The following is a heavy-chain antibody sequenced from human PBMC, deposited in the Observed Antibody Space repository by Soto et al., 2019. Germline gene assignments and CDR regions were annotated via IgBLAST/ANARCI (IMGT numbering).Heavy chain of an antibody. CDR1: GFTIRTYG. CDR2: ISGSGSST. D-gene: IGHD1-1*01. J-gene: IGHJ4*02. CDR3: ANSAPGTTADY. Sequence: GGSLSLSCEASGFTIRTYGMSWVRQAPGKGLEWVSAISGSGSSTYYADSVKGRFTISRDNSKNTLYLQMNSLRAEDTAVYYCANSAPGTTADYWGQGTLVTVSS. V-gene: IGHV3-23*01.